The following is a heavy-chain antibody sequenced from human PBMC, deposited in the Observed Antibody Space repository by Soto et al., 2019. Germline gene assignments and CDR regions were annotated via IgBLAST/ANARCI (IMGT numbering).Heavy chain of an antibody. V-gene: IGHV4-34*01. CDR3: ARVDGSGSYYNLYYYYYYGMDV. Sequence: PSETLSLTCAAYGGSFSGYYWSWIRQPPGKGMEWIGEINHSGSTNYNPSLKSRVTISVDTSKNQFSLKLSSVTAADTAVYYCARVDGSGSYYNLYYYYYYGMDVWGQGTTVTVSS. CDR2: INHSGST. J-gene: IGHJ6*02. CDR1: GGSFSGYY. D-gene: IGHD3-10*01.